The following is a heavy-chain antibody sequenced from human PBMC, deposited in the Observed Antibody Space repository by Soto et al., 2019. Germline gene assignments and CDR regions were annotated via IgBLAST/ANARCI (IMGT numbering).Heavy chain of an antibody. D-gene: IGHD5-18*01. CDR1: GFTFSSYG. Sequence: VGSLILSCAASGFTFSSYGMHWVRQAPGKGLEWVAVISYDGSNKYYADSVKGRFTISRDNSKNTLYLQMNSLRAEDTAVYYCAREERIQLWLTYFDYWGQGTLVTVSS. CDR3: AREERIQLWLTYFDY. V-gene: IGHV3-30*03. CDR2: ISYDGSNK. J-gene: IGHJ4*02.